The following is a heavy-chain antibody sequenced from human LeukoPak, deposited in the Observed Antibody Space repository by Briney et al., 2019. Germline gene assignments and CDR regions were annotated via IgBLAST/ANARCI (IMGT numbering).Heavy chain of an antibody. CDR1: GGSISSSSYY. Sequence: SETLSLTCTVSGGSISSSSYYWGWIRQPPGKGLEWIGNIYKSGSTYYNPSLKSRVTISVDTSKNQFSLKLNSVTAADTAVYYCAREAVAGPPGFDYWGQGTLVTVSS. D-gene: IGHD6-19*01. CDR3: AREAVAGPPGFDY. CDR2: IYKSGST. J-gene: IGHJ4*02. V-gene: IGHV4-39*01.